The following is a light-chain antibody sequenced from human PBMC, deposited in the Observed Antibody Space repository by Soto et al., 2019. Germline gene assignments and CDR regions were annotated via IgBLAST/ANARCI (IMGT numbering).Light chain of an antibody. Sequence: EIVLTQSPATLSLSPGERATLSCRASQSVSSYLAWYQQKPGQAPRLLIYDASNRATGIPARFSGSGSGTDFTLTISSLEPEHFAVYYCQQRSNWPKVTFGRGTKVDI. CDR3: QQRSNWPKVT. V-gene: IGKV3-11*01. J-gene: IGKJ3*01. CDR2: DAS. CDR1: QSVSSY.